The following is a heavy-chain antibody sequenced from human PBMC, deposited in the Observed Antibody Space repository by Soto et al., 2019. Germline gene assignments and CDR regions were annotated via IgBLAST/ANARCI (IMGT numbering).Heavy chain of an antibody. CDR1: GFTIAAHA. Sequence: PGESLRLSCAASGFTIAAHAMTWVRQAPGKELEWVSSISESGDITFYAESVRGRFTISRDNSKNMLFLQLSSLRVEDTAMYYCVPGSSGTAGEDCWGQGTLVTVSS. V-gene: IGHV3-23*01. J-gene: IGHJ4*02. CDR3: VPGSSGTAGEDC. CDR2: ISESGDIT. D-gene: IGHD1-26*01.